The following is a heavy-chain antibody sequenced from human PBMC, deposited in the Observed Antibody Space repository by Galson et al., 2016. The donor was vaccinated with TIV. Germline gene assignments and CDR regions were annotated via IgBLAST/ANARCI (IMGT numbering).Heavy chain of an antibody. D-gene: IGHD3-16*01. CDR1: GLTFRNAW. J-gene: IGHJ4*02. V-gene: IGHV3-15*01. CDR3: TTWGRLVGDYDAY. CDR2: IKNKADGGTT. Sequence: SLRLSCAVSGLTFRNAWMNWVRQAPGKGLEWVGRIKNKADGGTTDYAAPVKDRFSISRDDSKNTLYLQMDNLKTEDTAVYYCTTWGRLVGDYDAYWGQGTLVNVSS.